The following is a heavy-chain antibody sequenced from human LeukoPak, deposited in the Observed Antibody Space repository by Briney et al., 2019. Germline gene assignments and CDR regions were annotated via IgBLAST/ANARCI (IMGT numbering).Heavy chain of an antibody. V-gene: IGHV3-23*01. CDR2: ISGSGGST. J-gene: IGHJ4*02. Sequence: PGGSLRLPCAASGFTFSSYAMSWVRQAPGKGLEWVSAISGSGGSTYYADSVKGRFTISRDNSKNTLYLQMNSLRAEDTAVYYCAKPSMVRSTPLDYWGQGTLVTVSS. CDR3: AKPSMVRSTPLDY. CDR1: GFTFSSYA. D-gene: IGHD3-10*01.